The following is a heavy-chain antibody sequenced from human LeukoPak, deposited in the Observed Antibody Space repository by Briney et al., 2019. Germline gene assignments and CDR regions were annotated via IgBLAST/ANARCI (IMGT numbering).Heavy chain of an antibody. D-gene: IGHD6-19*01. CDR1: GFTVSSNY. CDR2: IYSGGST. V-gene: IGHV3-53*01. CDR3: TTVDSGWYDY. J-gene: IGHJ4*02. Sequence: GGSLRLSCAASGFTVSSNYMSWVRQAPGKGLEWVSVIYSGGSTYYADSVKGRFTISRDNSKSTLYIQMNSLRAEDTAVYYCTTVDSGWYDYWGQGTLVAVSS.